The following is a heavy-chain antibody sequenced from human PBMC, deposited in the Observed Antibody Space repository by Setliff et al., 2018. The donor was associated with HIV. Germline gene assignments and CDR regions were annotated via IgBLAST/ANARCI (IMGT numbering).Heavy chain of an antibody. V-gene: IGHV4-39*01. CDR3: ARHRYRFGIDS. CDR1: GGSISTNNYY. J-gene: IGHJ5*01. Sequence: TSETLSLTCTVSGGSISTNNYYWAWIRQPPGKGLEWIGTIDYSGNTYYNASLRSRAIISGDMSKNQFSLNLNSVTASETAVYYCARHRYRFGIDSWGQGALVTVSS. D-gene: IGHD3-16*01. CDR2: IDYSGNT.